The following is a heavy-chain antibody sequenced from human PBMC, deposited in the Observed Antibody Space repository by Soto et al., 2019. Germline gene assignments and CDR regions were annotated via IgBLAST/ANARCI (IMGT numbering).Heavy chain of an antibody. CDR2: IKQDGSEK. CDR3: WTRTFYYYYYYMDV. Sequence: GSLRLSCAASGFTFSSYWMSWVRQAPGKGLEWVANIKQDGSEKYYVDSVKGRFTISRDNAKNSLYLQMNSLRAEDTAVYYCWTRTFYYYYYYMDVWGKGTTVTVSS. V-gene: IGHV3-7*01. CDR1: GFTFSSYW. J-gene: IGHJ6*03.